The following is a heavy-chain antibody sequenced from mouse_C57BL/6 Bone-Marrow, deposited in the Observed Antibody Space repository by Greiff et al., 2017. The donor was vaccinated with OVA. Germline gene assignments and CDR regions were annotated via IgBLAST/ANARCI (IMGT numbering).Heavy chain of an antibody. J-gene: IGHJ4*01. CDR3: ARRAMDY. CDR2: INPNNGGT. Sequence: EVMLVESGPELVKPGASVKIPCKASGYTFTDYNMDWVQQSHGKSLEWIGDINPNNGGTIYNQKFKGKATLTVDKSSSTAYMEHRSLTSEDTAVYYCARRAMDYWGQGTSVTVSS. CDR1: GYTFTDYN. V-gene: IGHV1-18*01.